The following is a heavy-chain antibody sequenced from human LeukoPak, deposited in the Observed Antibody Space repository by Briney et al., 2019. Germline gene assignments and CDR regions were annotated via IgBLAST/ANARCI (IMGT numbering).Heavy chain of an antibody. CDR3: ATYSGPDKLDAFDI. CDR2: IKKDGSEI. D-gene: IGHD5-12*01. Sequence: GGSLRLSCAASGFTFSSYWMSWVRQAPGKGLEWVANIKKDGSEIFYVDSVKGRFTISRDNAKTSLYLQMNSLRAEDTVVYYCATYSGPDKLDAFDIWGQGTMVTVSS. J-gene: IGHJ3*02. V-gene: IGHV3-7*01. CDR1: GFTFSSYW.